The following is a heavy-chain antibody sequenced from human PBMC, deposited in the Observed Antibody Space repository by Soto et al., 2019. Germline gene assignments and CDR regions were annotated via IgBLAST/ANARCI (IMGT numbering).Heavy chain of an antibody. D-gene: IGHD3-9*01. CDR2: VYYDGTT. CDR3: AYFDWLPY. CDR1: GGSISSSTFY. V-gene: IGHV4-39*01. J-gene: IGHJ4*02. Sequence: PSETLSLTCTVSGGSISSSTFYWGWIRQPPGKGLEWIGSVYYDGTTYYNPSLRSRVTISVDTSKNQFPLKMSSVTAADTAAYYCAYFDWLPYWGQGTLVTVSS.